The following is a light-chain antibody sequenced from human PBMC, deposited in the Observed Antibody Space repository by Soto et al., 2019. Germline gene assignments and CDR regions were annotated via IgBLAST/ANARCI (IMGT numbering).Light chain of an antibody. CDR3: QQYRT. J-gene: IGKJ1*01. CDR1: QSVGSN. V-gene: IGKV3-15*01. CDR2: GAS. Sequence: EIVMTQSPATLSVSPGERATLSCRASQSVGSNLVWYQQKPGQAPRLLIYGASTRATGIPARFSGSGSGTEFTLTISSLQSEDFAVYYCQQYRTFGQGTKVDIK.